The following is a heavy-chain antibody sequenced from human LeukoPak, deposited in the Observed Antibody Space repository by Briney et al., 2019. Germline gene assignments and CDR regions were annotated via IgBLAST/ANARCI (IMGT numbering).Heavy chain of an antibody. CDR2: IYHSGST. V-gene: IGHV4-4*02. CDR3: ARIVVVPAAYQFFDY. D-gene: IGHD2-2*01. CDR1: GVSISSSNW. Sequence: SGTLSLTCAVSGVSISSSNWWCWVRQPPGKGLEWTGEIYHSGSTNYNPSLKSRVTISVDKSKNQFSLKLSSVTAADTAVYYCARIVVVPAAYQFFDYWGQGTLVTVSS. J-gene: IGHJ4*02.